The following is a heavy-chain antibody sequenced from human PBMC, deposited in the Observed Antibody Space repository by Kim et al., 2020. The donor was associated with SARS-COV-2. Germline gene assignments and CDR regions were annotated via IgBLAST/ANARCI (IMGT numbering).Heavy chain of an antibody. CDR2: TFYRSKWHT. V-gene: IGHV6-1*01. CDR3: ARDPPDDDYGERGFDF. J-gene: IGHJ4*02. Sequence: SQTLSLTCAISGDTVSGNSGAWNWIRQSPSRGLEWLGRTFYRSKWHTDYAVSVKSRITINADTFTNQVSLHLDSVTPEDTAVYYCARDPPDDDYGERGFDFWGQRLLDTVSS. CDR1: GDTVSGNSGA. D-gene: IGHD4-17*01.